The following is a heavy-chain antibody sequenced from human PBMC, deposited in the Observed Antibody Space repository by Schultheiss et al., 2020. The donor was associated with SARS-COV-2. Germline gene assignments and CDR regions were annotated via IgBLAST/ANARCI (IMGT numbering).Heavy chain of an antibody. CDR1: GGSISGYY. D-gene: IGHD6-13*01. CDR2: INHSGST. CDR3: ARAARPTALYYYYYMDV. J-gene: IGHJ6*03. V-gene: IGHV4-34*01. Sequence: SETLSLTCTVSGGSISGYYWSWIRQPPGKGLEWIGEINHSGSTNYNPSLKSRVTISVDTSKNQFSLKLSSVTAADTAVYYCARAARPTALYYYYYMDVWGKGTTVTVSS.